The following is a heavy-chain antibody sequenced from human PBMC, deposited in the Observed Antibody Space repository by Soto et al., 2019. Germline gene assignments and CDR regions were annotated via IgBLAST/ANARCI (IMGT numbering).Heavy chain of an antibody. CDR3: SKDPFGTDLFDH. V-gene: IGHV3-23*01. D-gene: IGHD1-1*01. CDR2: ISGSGGTT. CDR1: GFTFSNYA. Sequence: GGSLRLSCAASGFTFSNYAMNWVRQAPGKGLEWVSAISGSGGTTYYADSVKGRFTMSRDNSKNTLYLQMNSLRADDTAVYYSSKDPFGTDLFDHWGLGTLVTVSS. J-gene: IGHJ4*01.